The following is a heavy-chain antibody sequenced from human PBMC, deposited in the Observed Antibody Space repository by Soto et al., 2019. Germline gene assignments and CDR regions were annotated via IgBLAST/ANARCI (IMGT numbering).Heavy chain of an antibody. CDR2: IIPILGIA. D-gene: IGHD6-13*01. CDR1: GGTFSSYT. J-gene: IGHJ5*02. Sequence: QVQLVQSGAEVKKPGSSVKVSCKASGGTFSSYTISWVRQAPGQGLEWMGRIIPILGIANYAQKFQGRVTITADKSTSTAYMDLSGLRSEDTAVYYCARWAAAGTRWFDPWGQGTLVTVSS. V-gene: IGHV1-69*02. CDR3: ARWAAAGTRWFDP.